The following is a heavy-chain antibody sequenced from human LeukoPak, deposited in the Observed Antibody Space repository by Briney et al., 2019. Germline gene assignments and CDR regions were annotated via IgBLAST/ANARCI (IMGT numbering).Heavy chain of an antibody. V-gene: IGHV1-69*01. CDR1: GGTFSSYA. CDR2: IIPIFGTA. Sequence: VASVKVSCKASGGTFSSYAISWVRQAPGQGLEWMGGIIPIFGTANYAQKFQGRVTITAVESTSTAYMELSSLRSEDTAVYYCARGARGYSYDDAFDIWGQGTMVTVSS. D-gene: IGHD5-18*01. CDR3: ARGARGYSYDDAFDI. J-gene: IGHJ3*02.